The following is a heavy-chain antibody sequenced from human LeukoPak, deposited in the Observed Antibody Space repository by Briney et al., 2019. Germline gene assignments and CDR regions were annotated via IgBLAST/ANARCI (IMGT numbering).Heavy chain of an antibody. Sequence: SETLSLTCTVSGVSISSYYWSWIRQPAGKGLEWIGRIYTSGSTNYNPSLKSRVTMSVDTSKNQLSLKLSSVTAADTAVYYCARALVPAAHFDYWGQGTLVTVSS. CDR3: ARALVPAAHFDY. J-gene: IGHJ4*02. D-gene: IGHD2-2*01. CDR1: GVSISSYY. V-gene: IGHV4-4*07. CDR2: IYTSGST.